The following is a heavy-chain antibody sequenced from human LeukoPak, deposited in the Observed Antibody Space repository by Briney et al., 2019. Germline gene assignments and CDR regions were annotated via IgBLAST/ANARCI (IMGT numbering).Heavy chain of an antibody. V-gene: IGHV4-59*01. CDR3: ARGEGIAAAGVFDP. J-gene: IGHJ5*02. Sequence: PSETLSLTCTVSGGSISSYYWSWIRQPPGKGLEWIGYIYYSGSTNYNPSLKSRVTISVDTSKNQVSLKLSSVTAADTAVYYCARGEGIAAAGVFDPWGQGTLVTVSS. CDR2: IYYSGST. D-gene: IGHD6-13*01. CDR1: GGSISSYY.